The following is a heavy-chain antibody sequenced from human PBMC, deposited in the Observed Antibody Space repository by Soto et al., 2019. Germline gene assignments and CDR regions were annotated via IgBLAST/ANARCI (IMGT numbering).Heavy chain of an antibody. D-gene: IGHD3-22*01. CDR3: AKDRPNSSGDY. CDR1: GFTFSSYG. V-gene: IGHV3-30*18. Sequence: PGGSLRLSCAASGFTFSSYGMHWVRQAPGKGLEWVAVISYDGSNKYYADSVKGRFTISRDNSKNTLYLQMNSLRAEDTAVYYCAKDRPNSSGDYWGQGTLVTVSS. CDR2: ISYDGSNK. J-gene: IGHJ4*02.